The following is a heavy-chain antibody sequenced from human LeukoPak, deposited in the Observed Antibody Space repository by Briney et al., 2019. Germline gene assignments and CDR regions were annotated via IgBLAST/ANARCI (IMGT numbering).Heavy chain of an antibody. J-gene: IGHJ4*02. V-gene: IGHV3-30*18. Sequence: GRSLRLSCAASGFTFSGYGMHWVRQAPGKGLEWVAVISYDGSNKYYADPVKGRFTISRDNSKNTLYLQMNSLRAEDTAVYYCAKGGILTGYYCWGQGTLVTVSS. CDR1: GFTFSGYG. D-gene: IGHD3-9*01. CDR3: AKGGILTGYYC. CDR2: ISYDGSNK.